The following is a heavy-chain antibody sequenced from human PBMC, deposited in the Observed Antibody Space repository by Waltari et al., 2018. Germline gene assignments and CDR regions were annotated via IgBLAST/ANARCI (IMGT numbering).Heavy chain of an antibody. CDR2: IKYDGSAT. V-gene: IGHV3-7*03. CDR1: GFSFSAYW. Sequence: EVQLMESGGGLVQPGGSLRLSCAASGFSFSAYWMTCVRQAPGKGLEWVANIKYDGSATYHVDSVNGRFTISRDNAKNSLYLQMNDVSAEDTAIYYCARGSTGYVRVWDCWGQGTVVTVSS. CDR3: ARGSTGYVRVWDC. J-gene: IGHJ4*02. D-gene: IGHD2-2*01.